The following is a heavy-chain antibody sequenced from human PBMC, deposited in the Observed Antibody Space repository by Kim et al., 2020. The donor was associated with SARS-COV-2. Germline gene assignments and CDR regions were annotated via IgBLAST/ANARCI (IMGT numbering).Heavy chain of an antibody. CDR1: GFTFTNYA. J-gene: IGHJ4*02. D-gene: IGHD4-17*01. CDR2: ISTDGNT. CDR3: AKAQYGAYYFDY. Sequence: GGSLRLSCAASGFTFTNYAMNWVRQAPGKGLEWVSSISTDGNTFYADSVKGRFTISSDDSKNTVFLHMNSLRAEDTAVYYCAKAQYGAYYFDYWGQGALVTLSS. V-gene: IGHV3-23*01.